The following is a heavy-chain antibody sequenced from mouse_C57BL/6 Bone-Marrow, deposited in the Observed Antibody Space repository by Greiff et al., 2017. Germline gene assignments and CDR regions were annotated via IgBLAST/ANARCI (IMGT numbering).Heavy chain of an antibody. CDR1: GFTFSSYA. Sequence: EVKLMESGGGLVKPGGSLKLSCAASGFTFSSYAMSWVRQTPEKRLEWVATISDGGSYTYYPDNVKGRFTISRDNAKNNLYLQMSHLKSEDTAMYYCARDRRLAPWFAYWGQGTLVTVSA. CDR3: ARDRRLAPWFAY. V-gene: IGHV5-4*01. D-gene: IGHD2-4*01. J-gene: IGHJ3*01. CDR2: ISDGGSYT.